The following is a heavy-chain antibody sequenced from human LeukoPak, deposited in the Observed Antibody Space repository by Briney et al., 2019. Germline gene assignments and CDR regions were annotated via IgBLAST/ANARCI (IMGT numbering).Heavy chain of an antibody. CDR2: INHSGST. J-gene: IGHJ6*03. V-gene: IGHV4-34*01. D-gene: IGHD4-17*01. CDR3: ARATVTTGPYYYYYYMDV. CDR1: GGSISSYY. Sequence: SETLSLTCTVSGGSISSYYWSWIRQPPGKGLEWIGEINHSGSTNYNPSLKSRVTISVDTSKNQFSLKLSSVTAADTAVYYCARATVTTGPYYYYYYMDVWGKGTTVTVSS.